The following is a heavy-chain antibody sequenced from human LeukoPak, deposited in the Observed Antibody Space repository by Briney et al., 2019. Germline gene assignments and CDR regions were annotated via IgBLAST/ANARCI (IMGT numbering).Heavy chain of an antibody. Sequence: SETLSLTCTVSGGSISTYYWSWIRQPPGKGLEWIGYIYYSGSTNYNPSLKSRVTISVDTSKTQFSLKLSSVTAVDTAVYYCARAQLNLLVDFGMDVWGQGTTVTVSS. CDR3: ARAQLNLLVDFGMDV. D-gene: IGHD1-1*01. CDR1: GGSISTYY. V-gene: IGHV4-59*01. J-gene: IGHJ6*02. CDR2: IYYSGST.